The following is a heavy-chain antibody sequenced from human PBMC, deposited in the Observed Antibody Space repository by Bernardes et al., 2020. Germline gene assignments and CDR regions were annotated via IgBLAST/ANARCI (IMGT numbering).Heavy chain of an antibody. CDR1: GGSFSGYY. J-gene: IGHJ4*02. Sequence: ETLSLTCAVYGGSFSGYYWSWIRQPPGKGLDWIGEINHSGSTNYNPSLKSRVTISVDTSKNQFSLKLSSVTAADTAVYYCARAILSSDEKDTAMAKRTYYFDYWGQGTLVTVSS. V-gene: IGHV4-34*01. CDR3: ARAILSSDEKDTAMAKRTYYFDY. D-gene: IGHD5-18*01. CDR2: INHSGST.